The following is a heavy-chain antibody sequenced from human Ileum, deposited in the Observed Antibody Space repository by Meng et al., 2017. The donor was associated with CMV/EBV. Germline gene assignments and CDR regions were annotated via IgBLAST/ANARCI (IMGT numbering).Heavy chain of an antibody. CDR1: ISSGGYY. V-gene: IGHV4-30-4*01. CDR2: IYYSGST. CDR3: ARGAYYYDSSGYWVAFDY. J-gene: IGHJ4*02. Sequence: ISSGGYYWSWIRQPPGKGLEWIGYIYYSGSTYYNPSLKSRVTISVDTSKNQFSLKLSSVTAADTAVYYCARGAYYYDSSGYWVAFDYWGQGT. D-gene: IGHD3-22*01.